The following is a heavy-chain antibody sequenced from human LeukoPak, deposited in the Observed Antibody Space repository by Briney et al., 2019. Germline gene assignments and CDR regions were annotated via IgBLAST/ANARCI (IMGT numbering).Heavy chain of an antibody. CDR3: ARVRTAGYYDILTGYRVFDY. D-gene: IGHD3-9*01. CDR2: INPNSGGT. J-gene: IGHJ4*02. CDR1: GYTFTRYY. V-gene: IGHV1-2*02. Sequence: GASVKVSCKASGYTFTRYYMHWVRQAPGQGLEWMGWINPNSGGTNYAQKFQGRVTMTRDTSISTAYMELSRLRSDDTAVYYCARVRTAGYYDILTGYRVFDYWGQGTLVTVSS.